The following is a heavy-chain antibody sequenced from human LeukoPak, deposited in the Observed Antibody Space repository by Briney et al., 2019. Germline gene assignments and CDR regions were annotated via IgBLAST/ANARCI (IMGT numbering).Heavy chain of an antibody. V-gene: IGHV3-66*04. D-gene: IGHD2-2*01. CDR1: GFTVSSNY. Sequence: GGSLRLSCAASGFTVSSNYMSWVRQAPGKGLEWVSVIYSGGSTYYADSVKGRFTISRDNSKNTLYLQMNSLRAEDTAVYYCAKPAYCSSTSCYYFDYWGQGTLVTVSS. CDR3: AKPAYCSSTSCYYFDY. J-gene: IGHJ4*02. CDR2: IYSGGST.